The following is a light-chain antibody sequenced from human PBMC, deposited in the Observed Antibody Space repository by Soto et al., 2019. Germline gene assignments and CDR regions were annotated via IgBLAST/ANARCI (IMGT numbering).Light chain of an antibody. CDR3: QHGYVAPYS. V-gene: IGKV1-33*01. Sequence: DIQMTQSPSSLSASVGDRVTITCQASQDIGNYLNWYQHKPGKAPKLLLYDASTLQTGVPSRFSGSGSGTHFTFTISSLQPEDIATYYCQHGYVAPYSFGQGTKVDI. J-gene: IGKJ2*03. CDR2: DAS. CDR1: QDIGNY.